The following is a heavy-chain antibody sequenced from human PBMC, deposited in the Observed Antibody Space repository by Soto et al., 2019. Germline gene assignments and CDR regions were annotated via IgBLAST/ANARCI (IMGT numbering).Heavy chain of an antibody. D-gene: IGHD3-3*01. V-gene: IGHV3-7*01. J-gene: IGHJ4*02. CDR1: GFTFSSYW. CDR2: IKQDGSEK. CDR3: ARDKGFLEWLPEFDY. Sequence: GVLRLSCSASGFTFSSYWMSWVRQAPGKGLEWVATIKQDGSEKYYRDSVKGRSTISRDYDKNSLYLQMNSLRAEDTAVYYCARDKGFLEWLPEFDYWGQGTLVTVSS.